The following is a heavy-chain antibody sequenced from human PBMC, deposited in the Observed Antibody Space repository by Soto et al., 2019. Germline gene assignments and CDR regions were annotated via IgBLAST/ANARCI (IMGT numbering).Heavy chain of an antibody. CDR1: GGSIISSTW. J-gene: IGHJ4*02. CDR3: ARLRGLGSGTSWYLDY. CDR2: FYHGGTT. D-gene: IGHD6-13*01. Sequence: QVQLQESGPGLVKPSGTLSLTCAVSGGSIISSTWWTWVRQPPGKGLEWIGRFYHGGTTNYNPSLXGXVXIXXDRSRNQFSLKLPSVTAADTAVYYCARLRGLGSGTSWYLDYWGRGTLVTVSS. V-gene: IGHV4-4*02.